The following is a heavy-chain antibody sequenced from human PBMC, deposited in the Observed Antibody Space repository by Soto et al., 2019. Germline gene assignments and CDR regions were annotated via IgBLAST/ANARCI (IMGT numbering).Heavy chain of an antibody. D-gene: IGHD5-18*01. J-gene: IGHJ6*02. V-gene: IGHV1-58*01. CDR1: GFTFTSSA. CDR2: IVVGSGNT. Sequence: EASVKVSCKASGFTFTSSAVQWVRQARGQRLEWIGWIVVGSGNTNYAQKFQERVTITRDMSTSTAYMELSSLRSEDTAVYYCAASADTAMVRYYYYGMDVWGQGTTVTVSS. CDR3: AASADTAMVRYYYYGMDV.